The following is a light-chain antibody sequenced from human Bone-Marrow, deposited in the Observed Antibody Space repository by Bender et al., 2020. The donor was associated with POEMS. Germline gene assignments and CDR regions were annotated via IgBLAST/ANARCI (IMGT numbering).Light chain of an antibody. J-gene: IGLJ3*02. Sequence: QLVLTQSPSASASLGASVKLTCTLSSGHSSFAIAWHQQQPEKGPRYLMKVNTDGSHRKGDGIPDRFSASSSGAERYLTITSLQSEDEADYYCQTWGTGFQVFGGGTKRTVL. CDR3: QTWGTGFQV. CDR1: SGHSSFA. V-gene: IGLV4-69*01. CDR2: VNTDGSH.